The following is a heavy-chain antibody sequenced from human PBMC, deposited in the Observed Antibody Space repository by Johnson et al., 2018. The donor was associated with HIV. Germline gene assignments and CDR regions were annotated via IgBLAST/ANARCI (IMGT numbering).Heavy chain of an antibody. V-gene: IGHV3-11*04. Sequence: QVQLVESGGGLVKPGGSLRLSCAASGFTFSDYYMSWIRQAPGKRLEWVSYISSSGRTTYYADSVKGRFTISMDNAKTSLYLQMNSLRAEDTAVYYCASCGDGGSDAFDLWGQGTLVTVSS. D-gene: IGHD3-16*01. CDR1: GFTFSDYY. CDR3: ASCGDGGSDAFDL. CDR2: ISSSGRTT. J-gene: IGHJ3*01.